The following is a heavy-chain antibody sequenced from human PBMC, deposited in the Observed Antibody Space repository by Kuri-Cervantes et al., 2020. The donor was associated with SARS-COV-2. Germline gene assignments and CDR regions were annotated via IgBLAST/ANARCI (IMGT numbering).Heavy chain of an antibody. CDR2: IQEDGNEK. CDR1: GFTFSKYW. Sequence: GGSLRLSCAASGFTFSKYWMNWVRQAPGKGLEWVANIQEDGNEKYYVDSVKGRFTISRDNARNSLDLLLKSLRVEDTAVYYCARDQVDADYWGQGTLVTVSS. CDR3: ARDQVDADY. V-gene: IGHV3-7*01. J-gene: IGHJ4*02. D-gene: IGHD2-15*01.